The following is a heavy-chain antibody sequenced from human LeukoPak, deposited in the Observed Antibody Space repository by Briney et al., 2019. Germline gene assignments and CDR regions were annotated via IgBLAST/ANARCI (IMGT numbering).Heavy chain of an antibody. J-gene: IGHJ4*02. V-gene: IGHV4-4*07. D-gene: IGHD3-16*02. CDR1: GASIGTYF. CDR3: ARDIGLGH. CDR2: VHSNGDT. Sequence: SETLSLTCSVSGASIGTYFWSWFRQPAGKGLEWIGRVHSNGDTYYNPSLESRVTVSMDTSKNQFALNLTSLTAADTAVYYCARDIGLGHWGQGTLVTVSS.